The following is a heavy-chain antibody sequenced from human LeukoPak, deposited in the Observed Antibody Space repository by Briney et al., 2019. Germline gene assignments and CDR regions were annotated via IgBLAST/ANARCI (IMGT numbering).Heavy chain of an antibody. V-gene: IGHV3-23*01. Sequence: GGSLRLSCAASGFTFSSYGMSWVRQAPGKGLEWVSGTSGGDYSDHADSVKGRFTISRDNSKNTLYLQMNSLRADDTGLYYCAKSRNFYYYFMEVSGRGTKVTVSS. J-gene: IGHJ6*03. CDR2: TSGGDYS. CDR1: GFTFSSYG. CDR3: AKSRNFYYYFMEV.